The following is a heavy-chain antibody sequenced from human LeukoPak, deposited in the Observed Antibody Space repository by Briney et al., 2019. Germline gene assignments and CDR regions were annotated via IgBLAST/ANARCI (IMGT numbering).Heavy chain of an antibody. CDR3: ARGGRDGYNWWDYYYYYMDV. D-gene: IGHD5-24*01. V-gene: IGHV1-2*02. CDR1: GYTFTGYY. Sequence: GASVKVSCKASGYTFTGYYMHWVRQAPGQGLEWMGWINPNSGGTNYAQKFQGRVTMTRDTSISTAYMELSRLRSDDTAVYYCARGGRDGYNWWDYYYYYMDVWGKGTTVTISS. J-gene: IGHJ6*03. CDR2: INPNSGGT.